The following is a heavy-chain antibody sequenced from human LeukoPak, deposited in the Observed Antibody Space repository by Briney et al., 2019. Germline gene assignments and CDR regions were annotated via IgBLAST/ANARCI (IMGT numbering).Heavy chain of an antibody. J-gene: IGHJ4*02. CDR1: GFSFSSFR. CDR3: ATLRGGSNTLDF. D-gene: IGHD2-15*01. Sequence: PGGSLRLSCAASGFSFSSFRMHWVRQAPGKGLVLVSRINTDGSNIIYADPVKGRFTISRDNAKNTLYLQMNSLRAEDTAVYYCATLRGGSNTLDFWGQGTLVTVSS. CDR2: INTDGSNI. V-gene: IGHV3-74*01.